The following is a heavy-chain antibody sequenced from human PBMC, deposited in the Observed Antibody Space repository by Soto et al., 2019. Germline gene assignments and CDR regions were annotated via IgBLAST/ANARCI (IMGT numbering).Heavy chain of an antibody. Sequence: PSETLSLTCTVSGGSISSGDYYWSWIRQPPGKGLEWIGYIYYSGSTYYNPSLKSRVTISVDTSKNQFSLKLSSVTAADTAVYYCARESLDYYGSGSSYYFDYWGQGTLVTVSS. J-gene: IGHJ4*02. CDR2: IYYSGST. D-gene: IGHD3-10*01. CDR3: ARESLDYYGSGSSYYFDY. CDR1: GGSISSGDYY. V-gene: IGHV4-30-4*01.